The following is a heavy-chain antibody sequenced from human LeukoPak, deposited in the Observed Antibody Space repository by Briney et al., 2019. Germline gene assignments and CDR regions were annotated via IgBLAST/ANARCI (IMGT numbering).Heavy chain of an antibody. V-gene: IGHV4-39*01. CDR2: LLYNGNT. CDR3: ARQRGYHYDSATNRFPDL. Sequence: KASETLSLTCTVAGGSISSDVHYWDWIRQAPGKGLEWIGSLLYNGNTWYNPSLKSRVTISVDTSKNQFSLRQSSVTAADTAVYYCARQRGYHYDSATNRFPDLWGQGTRVTVSS. CDR1: GGSISSDVHY. J-gene: IGHJ5*02. D-gene: IGHD3-22*01.